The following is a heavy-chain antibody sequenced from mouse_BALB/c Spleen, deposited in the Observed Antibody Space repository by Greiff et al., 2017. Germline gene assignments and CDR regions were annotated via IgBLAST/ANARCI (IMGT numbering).Heavy chain of an antibody. Sequence: QVQLKQSAAELARPGASVKMSCKASGYTFTSYTMHWVKQRPGQGLEWIGYINPSSGYTEYNQKFKDKTTLTADKSSSTAYMQLSSLTSEDSAVYYCARRNGNYAMDYWGQGTSVTVSS. CDR2: INPSSGYT. CDR3: ARRNGNYAMDY. J-gene: IGHJ4*01. CDR1: GYTFTSYT. V-gene: IGHV1-4*02. D-gene: IGHD2-1*01.